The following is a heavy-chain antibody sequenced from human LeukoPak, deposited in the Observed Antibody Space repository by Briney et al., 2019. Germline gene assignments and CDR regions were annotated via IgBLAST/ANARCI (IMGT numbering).Heavy chain of an antibody. Sequence: ASVKVSCKASGYTFTGYYMHWVRQAPGQGLEWMGWINPNSGGTNYAQKFQGRVTMTRDTSISTAYMELSRLRSDDTAVYYCARGVVAATFYYYMGVWGKGTTVTVSS. CDR3: ARGVVAATFYYYMGV. CDR2: INPNSGGT. J-gene: IGHJ6*03. CDR1: GYTFTGYY. V-gene: IGHV1-2*02. D-gene: IGHD2-15*01.